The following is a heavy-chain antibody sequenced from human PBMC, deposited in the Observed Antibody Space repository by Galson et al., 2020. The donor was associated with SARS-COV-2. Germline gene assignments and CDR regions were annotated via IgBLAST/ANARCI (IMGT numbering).Heavy chain of an antibody. Sequence: ASVKVSCKASGYTFTNYGISWVRQAPGQGLEWVGWISAYNDNTNYAQKLQGRVTMTTDTSTSTPYMELRSLRSDDTAVYYCARWAFAGGIVISWFDPWGQGTLVTVSS. D-gene: IGHD3-16*02. V-gene: IGHV1-18*01. CDR2: ISAYNDNT. J-gene: IGHJ5*02. CDR3: ARWAFAGGIVISWFDP. CDR1: GYTFTNYG.